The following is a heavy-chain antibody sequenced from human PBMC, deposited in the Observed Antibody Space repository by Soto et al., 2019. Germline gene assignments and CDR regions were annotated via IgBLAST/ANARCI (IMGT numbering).Heavy chain of an antibody. CDR3: AKGGHVVVVTAAFDY. Sequence: ASVKVSCKASGSTFTNYYIHWVRQAPGQGLEWMGTINPSGGHTTYAQKFLGRVTMTRDTSTSTLYMELTSLRSEDTAVYYCAKGGHVVVVTAAFDYWGQGTLVTVSS. V-gene: IGHV1-46*01. CDR1: GSTFTNYY. D-gene: IGHD2-21*02. CDR2: INPSGGHT. J-gene: IGHJ4*02.